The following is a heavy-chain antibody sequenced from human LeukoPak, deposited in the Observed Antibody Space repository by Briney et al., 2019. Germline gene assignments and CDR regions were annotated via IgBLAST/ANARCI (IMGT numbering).Heavy chain of an antibody. CDR3: ARDHRYAFDN. CDR1: GFTFSDYS. V-gene: IGHV3-21*05. D-gene: IGHD5-12*01. J-gene: IGHJ4*02. CDR2: VGISSGNT. Sequence: GGSLRLSCAASGFTFSDYSMNWVRQAPGKGLEWISYVGISSGNTKYADSAKGRFTISGDSAKNSVFLQMNSLRVEDMAVYYCARDHRYAFDNWGQGTLVTVSS.